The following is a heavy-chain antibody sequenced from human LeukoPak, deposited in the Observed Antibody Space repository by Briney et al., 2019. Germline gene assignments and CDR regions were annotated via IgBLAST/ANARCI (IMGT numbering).Heavy chain of an antibody. CDR2: IYYSGIT. Sequence: SETLFLTCTVSGASISNSDRYWGWIRQPPGKGLEWIGSIYYSGITYHNPSLKSRVTISVDTSNNQFSLKMSSVTAADTAVYFCVRHQEGMVRGVLYHMDVWGKGTTVTISS. CDR3: VRHQEGMVRGVLYHMDV. J-gene: IGHJ6*03. V-gene: IGHV4-39*01. D-gene: IGHD3-10*01. CDR1: GASISNSDRY.